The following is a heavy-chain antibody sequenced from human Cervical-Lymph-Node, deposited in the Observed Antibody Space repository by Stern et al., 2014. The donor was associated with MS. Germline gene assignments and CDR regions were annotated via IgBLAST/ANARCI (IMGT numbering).Heavy chain of an antibody. CDR1: GGSISSSNYY. V-gene: IGHV4-39*01. D-gene: IGHD6-13*01. Sequence: QVQLQESGPGLVKPSETLSLTCTVSGGSISSSNYYWGWIRQPPGKGLGWIGSIYYSGSPYYNPSLKSRVTISVDTSKNQFPRKLSSVTAADTAVYYCARSLAATFDSWGQGTLVTVSS. J-gene: IGHJ4*02. CDR3: ARSLAATFDS. CDR2: IYYSGSP.